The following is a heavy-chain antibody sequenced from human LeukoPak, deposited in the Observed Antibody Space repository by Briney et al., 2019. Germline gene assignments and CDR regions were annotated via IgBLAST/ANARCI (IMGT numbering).Heavy chain of an antibody. CDR2: IRYDGSNT. CDR1: GFTFSSYG. D-gene: IGHD1-7*01. Sequence: GGSLRLSCAASGFTFSSYGMHWVRQAPGKGLEWVAFIRYDGSNTYYADSVKGRFTISRDNSKNTLYLQMNSLRAEDTAVYYCAKVGNWKYGHHDYWGQGTLVTVSS. V-gene: IGHV3-30*02. J-gene: IGHJ4*02. CDR3: AKVGNWKYGHHDY.